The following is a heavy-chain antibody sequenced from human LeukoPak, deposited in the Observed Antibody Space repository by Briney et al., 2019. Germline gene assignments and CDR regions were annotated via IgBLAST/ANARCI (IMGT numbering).Heavy chain of an antibody. Sequence: ASVKISCSISVYKFIELSIHWVRQVPGKGLEWMGGFDPEVGKTIYAQKFQGRVNMTEDTYEDIAYMELRSLRSEDTAVYYCVRDASDDYGDLTEGLLWGQGTLVTVSS. D-gene: IGHD4-17*01. CDR1: VYKFIELS. CDR3: VRDASDDYGDLTEGLL. J-gene: IGHJ4*02. V-gene: IGHV1-24*01. CDR2: FDPEVGKT.